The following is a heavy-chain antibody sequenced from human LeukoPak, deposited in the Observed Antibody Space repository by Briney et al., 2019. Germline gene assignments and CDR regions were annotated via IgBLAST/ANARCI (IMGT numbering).Heavy chain of an antibody. V-gene: IGHV3-23*01. CDR2: ISGSGGST. D-gene: IGHD6-13*01. J-gene: IGHJ6*02. CDR1: GFTFSSYA. Sequence: GGSLRLSCAASGFTFSSYAMSWVRQAPGKGLEWVSAISGSGGSTYYADSVKGRFTISRDNSKNTLYLQMNSLRAEDTAVYYCARILAAGIAYYYYGMGVWGQGTTVTVSS. CDR3: ARILAAGIAYYYYGMGV.